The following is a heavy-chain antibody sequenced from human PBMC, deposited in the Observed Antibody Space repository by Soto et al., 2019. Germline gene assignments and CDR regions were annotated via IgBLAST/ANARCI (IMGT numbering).Heavy chain of an antibody. CDR2: INAGNGNT. CDR3: ARESPYSSGWYYFDY. J-gene: IGHJ4*02. V-gene: IGHV1-3*01. Sequence: ASVKVSCKASGYTFTSYAMHWVRQAPGQRLEWMGWINAGNGNTKYSQKFQGRVTITRDTSASTAYMELSSLRSEDTAVYYCARESPYSSGWYYFDYWGQGTLVTVSS. D-gene: IGHD6-19*01. CDR1: GYTFTSYA.